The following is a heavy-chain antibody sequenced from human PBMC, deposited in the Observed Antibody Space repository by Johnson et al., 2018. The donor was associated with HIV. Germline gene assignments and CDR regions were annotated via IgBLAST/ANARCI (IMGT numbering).Heavy chain of an antibody. J-gene: IGHJ3*02. D-gene: IGHD3-9*01. Sequence: QVQLVESGGGVVQPGGSLRLSCAASGFTFSNYGMHWVRQAPGKGLEWVAFIRYDGSIKYYADSVKGRFTSSRENAKNSLYLQMNSLRAEDTAVYYCAKVHMYYDILTGYGAFDIWGQGTMVTVSS. CDR3: AKVHMYYDILTGYGAFDI. CDR1: GFTFSNYG. V-gene: IGHV3-30*02. CDR2: IRYDGSIK.